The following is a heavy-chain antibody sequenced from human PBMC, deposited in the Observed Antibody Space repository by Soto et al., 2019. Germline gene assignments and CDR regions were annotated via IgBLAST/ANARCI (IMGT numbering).Heavy chain of an antibody. CDR3: ARLRYYYDGSGSPYFFDS. Sequence: LGESLKLSCKGSGYSFTSYWIGWVRQMPGKGLEWMGNISPGDSDTRYSPSFRGQVTISVDKSISVTYLQWGSLEASDSAMYYCARLRYYYDGSGSPYFFDSWGQGTLVTVSS. V-gene: IGHV5-51*01. J-gene: IGHJ4*02. D-gene: IGHD3-22*01. CDR1: GYSFTSYW. CDR2: ISPGDSDT.